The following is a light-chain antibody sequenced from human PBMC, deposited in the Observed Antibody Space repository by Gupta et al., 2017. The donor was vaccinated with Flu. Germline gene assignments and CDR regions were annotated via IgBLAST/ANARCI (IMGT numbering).Light chain of an antibody. Sequence: QSALTQPRSVSESPGQSVTISCTGTSSDVGGYNYVSWYQQHPGKAPKLMIYDVSKRPSGVPDRFSGSQSGNTASLTISGLQAEDEADYYCCSYAGSYTWVFGGGTKLTVL. CDR2: DVS. V-gene: IGLV2-11*01. CDR3: CSYAGSYTWV. CDR1: SSDVGGYNY. J-gene: IGLJ3*02.